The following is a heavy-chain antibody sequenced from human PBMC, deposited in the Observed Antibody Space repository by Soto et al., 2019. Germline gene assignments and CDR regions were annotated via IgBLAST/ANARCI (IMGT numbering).Heavy chain of an antibody. CDR3: AKSLSQRATITTRFFEY. D-gene: IGHD5-12*01. J-gene: IGHJ4*02. CDR1: GFTFSSYA. Sequence: PVRSVRLSCAASGFTFSSYAMSWVRQAPGKGLEWVSAISGSGGSTYYADSVKGRFTISRDNSKNTLYLQMNSLRAEDTAVYYCAKSLSQRATITTRFFEYWGQGTLV. V-gene: IGHV3-23*01. CDR2: ISGSGGST.